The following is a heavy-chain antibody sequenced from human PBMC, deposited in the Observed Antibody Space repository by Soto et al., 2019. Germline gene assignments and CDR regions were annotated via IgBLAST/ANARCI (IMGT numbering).Heavy chain of an antibody. CDR2: IDWDDDK. J-gene: IGHJ6*02. CDR3: ARTHTVRGVISMYHGMDV. V-gene: IGHV2-70*01. Sequence: XGPTLITSPQTLPRTCTFSLFSLSTRGVCVSWIRQPPGKALEWLALIDWDDDKYYTASLETRLAISKDTSKNQVVLTVTNMDPVDTATYYCARTHTVRGVISMYHGMDVWGQGTTVTVSS. CDR1: LFSLSTRGVC. D-gene: IGHD3-16*02.